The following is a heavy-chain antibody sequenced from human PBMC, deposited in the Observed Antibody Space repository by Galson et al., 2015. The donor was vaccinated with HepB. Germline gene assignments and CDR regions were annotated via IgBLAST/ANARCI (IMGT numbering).Heavy chain of an antibody. CDR1: GFTFSSYG. CDR3: AKDRPYSGSYRSLEY. V-gene: IGHV3-30*18. J-gene: IGHJ4*02. Sequence: SLRLSCAASGFTFSSYGMHWVRQAPGKGLEWVAVISYDGSNKYYADSVKGRFTISRDNSKNTLYLQMNSLRTEDTAVYYCAKDRPYSGSYRSLEYWGQGTLLTVSS. D-gene: IGHD1-26*01. CDR2: ISYDGSNK.